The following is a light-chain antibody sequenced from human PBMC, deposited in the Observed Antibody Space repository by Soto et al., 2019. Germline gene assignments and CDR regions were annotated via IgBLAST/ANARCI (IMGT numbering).Light chain of an antibody. Sequence: QSVLTPPPSLSGAPGQNIIISCTGGGSNIGAGFDVHWYQQLPGTAPKLLIYGNTNRPSGVPDRFSGSKSGTSASLVITGLQAEDEADYYCQSYDTGLSGPVVFGGGTKLTVL. V-gene: IGLV1-40*01. J-gene: IGLJ2*01. CDR2: GNT. CDR3: QSYDTGLSGPVV. CDR1: GSNIGAGFD.